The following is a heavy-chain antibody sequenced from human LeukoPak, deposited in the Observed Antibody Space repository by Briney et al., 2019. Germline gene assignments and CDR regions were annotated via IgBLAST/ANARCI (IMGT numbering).Heavy chain of an antibody. D-gene: IGHD3-22*01. CDR3: RGAYYDGRGPEYYFDY. V-gene: IGHV3-73*01. J-gene: IGHJ4*02. CDR2: IRGKASSYST. Sequence: GGSLRLSCAASGFTFSGSAMHWVRQASGKGLEWVGRIRGKASSYSTAYAASVKGRFTISRDDSKNTAYLQMNSLKTEDTAVYFCRGAYYDGRGPEYYFDYWGQGTLVTVSS. CDR1: GFTFSGSA.